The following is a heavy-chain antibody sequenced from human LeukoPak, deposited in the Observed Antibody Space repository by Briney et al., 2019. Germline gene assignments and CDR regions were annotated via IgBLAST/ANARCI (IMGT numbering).Heavy chain of an antibody. CDR1: GFTFRSYV. CDR3: AKDVGKWESLHFFDY. CDR2: LSGSGGST. J-gene: IGHJ4*02. Sequence: PGGSLRLSCAASGFTFRSYVMNWVRQTPGKGLEWVSALSGSGGSTNYAGSVTGRFIISRDNSRNTLYLQMNSLRGDDTAVYYCAKDVGKWESLHFFDYWGQGTLVTVSS. V-gene: IGHV3-23*01. D-gene: IGHD1-26*01.